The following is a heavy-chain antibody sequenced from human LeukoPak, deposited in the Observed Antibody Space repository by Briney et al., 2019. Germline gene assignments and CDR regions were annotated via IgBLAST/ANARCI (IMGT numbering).Heavy chain of an antibody. J-gene: IGHJ4*02. CDR3: AKSGYYYGSGSNYDY. CDR2: IYPGDSGT. V-gene: IGHV5-51*01. CDR1: GYSFTSYW. Sequence: GESLKISCKGSGYSFTSYWIGWVRQMPGKGLEWMGIIYPGDSGTRYSPSFQGHVTISADKSISTAYLQWSSLKASDTAMYYCAKSGYYYGSGSNYDYWGQGTLVTVSS. D-gene: IGHD3-10*01.